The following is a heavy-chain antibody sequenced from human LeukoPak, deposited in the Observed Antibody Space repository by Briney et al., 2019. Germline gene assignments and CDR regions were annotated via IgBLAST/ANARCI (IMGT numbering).Heavy chain of an antibody. CDR1: GFTFGDYA. CDR2: IGSKAYGGTT. CDR3: VRRYSYAYGYFDS. Sequence: PGGSLTLSCTTSGFTFGDYAMNWVRQAPGKGLEWVAFIGSKAYGGTTDYAASVKGRFTISRDDSKSIAYLQMNSLKTEDTAVYYCVRRYSYAYGYFDSCGQGTLVTVSS. V-gene: IGHV3-49*04. D-gene: IGHD5-18*01. J-gene: IGHJ4*02.